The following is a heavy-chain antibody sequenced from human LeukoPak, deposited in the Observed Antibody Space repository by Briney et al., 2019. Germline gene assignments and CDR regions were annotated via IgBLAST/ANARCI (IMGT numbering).Heavy chain of an antibody. CDR1: GGSITNYY. D-gene: IGHD1-26*01. J-gene: IGHJ4*02. CDR2: IYYSGNT. V-gene: IGHV4-59*08. Sequence: PSETLSLTCTVSGGSITNYYWSWIRQPLGKGLEWIGYIYYSGNTNYNPSLKSRVTISVDTSKSQFSLRLSSVTAADTAVYYCARQRYSGSYYFDYWGQGTLVTVSS. CDR3: ARQRYSGSYYFDY.